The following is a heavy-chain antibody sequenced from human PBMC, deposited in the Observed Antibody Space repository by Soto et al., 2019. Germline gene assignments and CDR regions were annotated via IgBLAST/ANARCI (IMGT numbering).Heavy chain of an antibody. CDR3: VRGLRGSYGMEV. Sequence: QVQVVESGGRVVQPGRSLRLSCAASGFDFRNFGFHWVRQAPGKGLEWVAFISFLGSDKYYADSVKGRFTISRDNSKDTLSPQMHSLRVEHTALDYCVRGLRGSYGMEVWGQGTTVAVSS. CDR2: ISFLGSDK. CDR1: GFDFRNFG. J-gene: IGHJ6*02. V-gene: IGHV3-30*03. D-gene: IGHD5-12*01.